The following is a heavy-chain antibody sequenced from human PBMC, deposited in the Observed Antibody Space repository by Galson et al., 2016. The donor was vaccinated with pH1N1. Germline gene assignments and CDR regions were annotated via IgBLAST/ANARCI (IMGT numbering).Heavy chain of an antibody. Sequence: SLRLSCAASGFAFGNSGMHWVRQAPGKGLEWVALIWYDGSNKYYADSVKGRFTISRDNSKNTLYLQMNSLRAEDTAVYYCARGDYGDYVGEFDYWGQGTLVTVSS. CDR3: ARGDYGDYVGEFDY. V-gene: IGHV3-33*01. J-gene: IGHJ4*02. CDR1: GFAFGNSG. D-gene: IGHD4-17*01. CDR2: IWYDGSNK.